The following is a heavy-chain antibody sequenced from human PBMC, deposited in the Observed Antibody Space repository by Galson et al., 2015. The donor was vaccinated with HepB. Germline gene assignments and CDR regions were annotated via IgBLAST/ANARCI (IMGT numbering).Heavy chain of an antibody. V-gene: IGHV3-48*01. CDR3: ARSVEGGEGTGMPFDY. Sequence: SLRLSCAATGFSFGTHSMHWVRQAPGKGLEWLSYISDSSTTIYYTDSVKGRFTISRDNAKNFLYLQMNSLRAEDTAVYYCARSVEGGEGTGMPFDYWGQGTLVTVSS. CDR2: ISDSSTTI. D-gene: IGHD3-16*01. CDR1: GFSFGTHS. J-gene: IGHJ4*02.